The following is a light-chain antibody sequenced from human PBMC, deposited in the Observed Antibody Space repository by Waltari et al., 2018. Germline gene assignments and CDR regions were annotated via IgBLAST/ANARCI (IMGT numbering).Light chain of an antibody. Sequence: QPALPPPPPVSASPGQSITLPCTGTGSDVGRYNLFSWYQQHPGKAPKLMIYEGSKRPSGVSNRFSGSKSGNTASLTISGRQAEDEADYFCSSYAGSSTLYVFGTGTKVTVL. CDR3: SSYAGSSTLYV. CDR1: GSDVGRYNL. CDR2: EGS. J-gene: IGLJ1*01. V-gene: IGLV2-23*01.